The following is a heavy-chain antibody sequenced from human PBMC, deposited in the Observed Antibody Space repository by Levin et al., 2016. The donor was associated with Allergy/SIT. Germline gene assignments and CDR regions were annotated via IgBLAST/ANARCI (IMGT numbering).Heavy chain of an antibody. D-gene: IGHD6-19*01. CDR1: GFTFSSYS. CDR3: ARDRSSGWLDYYYYMDV. CDR2: ISSSSSTI. Sequence: GESLKISCAASGFTFSSYSMNWVRQAPGKGLEWVSYISSSSSTIYYADSVKGRFTISRDNAKNSLYLQMNSLRDEDTAVYYCARDRSSGWLDYYYYMDVWGKGTTVTVSS. V-gene: IGHV3-48*02. J-gene: IGHJ6*03.